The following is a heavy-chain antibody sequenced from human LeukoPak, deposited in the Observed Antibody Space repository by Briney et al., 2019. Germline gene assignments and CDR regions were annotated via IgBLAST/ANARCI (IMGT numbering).Heavy chain of an antibody. Sequence: GGSLRLSCAASGFTVSSNYMSWVRQAPGKGLEWVSVIYGGGSTYYADSVKGRFTISRDNSKNTLYLQMNSLRAEDTAVYYCASKMYGSGSYYYGMDVWGKGTTVTVSS. J-gene: IGHJ6*04. D-gene: IGHD3-10*01. V-gene: IGHV3-53*01. CDR3: ASKMYGSGSYYYGMDV. CDR1: GFTVSSNY. CDR2: IYGGGST.